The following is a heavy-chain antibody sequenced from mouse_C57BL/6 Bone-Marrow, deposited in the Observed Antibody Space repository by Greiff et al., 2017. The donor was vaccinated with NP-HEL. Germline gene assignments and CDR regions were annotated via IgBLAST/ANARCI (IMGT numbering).Heavy chain of an antibody. J-gene: IGHJ3*01. CDR3: ARPYYYGSSPWFAY. D-gene: IGHD1-1*01. CDR2: IYPGDGDT. Sequence: VKLMESGPELVKPGASVKISCKASGYAFSSSWMNWVKQRPGKGLEWIGRIYPGDGDTNYNGKFKGKATLTADKSSSTAYMQLSSLTSEDSAVYFCARPYYYGSSPWFAYWGQGTLVTVSA. CDR1: GYAFSSSW. V-gene: IGHV1-82*01.